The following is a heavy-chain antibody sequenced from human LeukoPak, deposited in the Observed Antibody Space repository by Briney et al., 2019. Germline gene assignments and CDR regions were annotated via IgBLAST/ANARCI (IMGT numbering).Heavy chain of an antibody. D-gene: IGHD4-17*01. V-gene: IGHV4-39*01. CDR2: IYYSGST. Sequence: PSETLSLTCTVSGGSISSSSYYWGWIRQPPGKGLEWIVSIYYSGSTYYNQSLKSRVTISIDTSKNQFSLKLSSVTAADTAVYYCARLRRTVTTPQDIWGQGTMVTVSS. J-gene: IGHJ3*02. CDR3: ARLRRTVTTPQDI. CDR1: GGSISSSSYY.